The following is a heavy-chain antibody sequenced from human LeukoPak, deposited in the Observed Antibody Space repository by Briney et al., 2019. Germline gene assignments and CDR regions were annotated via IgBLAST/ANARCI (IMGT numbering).Heavy chain of an antibody. D-gene: IGHD5-24*01. J-gene: IGHJ4*02. CDR3: ARDSRDGYNNFDY. CDR2: IIPIFGTA. Sequence: GASVNVSCKASGGTFSSYAISWVRQAPGQGLEWMGGIIPIFGTANYAQKFQGRVTITADESTSTAYMELSSLRSEDTAVYYCARDSRDGYNNFDYWGQGTLVTVSS. V-gene: IGHV1-69*01. CDR1: GGTFSSYA.